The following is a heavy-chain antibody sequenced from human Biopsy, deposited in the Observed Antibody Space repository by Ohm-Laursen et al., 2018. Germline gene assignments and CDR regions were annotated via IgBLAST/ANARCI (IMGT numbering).Heavy chain of an antibody. D-gene: IGHD3-16*01. CDR1: GYAVNDYF. CDR2: ISPNSGGT. J-gene: IGHJ3*01. V-gene: IGHV1-2*02. Sequence: ESSVKVSCKGSGYAVNDYFLHWLRHAPGQGPEWIGWISPNSGGTNYAQKFQGRVTMTTDTSTSTVYLVLRRLIFDDTAVYYCARDIMNRIAGLVARSDVFDVWGRGTLVTVSS. CDR3: ARDIMNRIAGLVARSDVFDV.